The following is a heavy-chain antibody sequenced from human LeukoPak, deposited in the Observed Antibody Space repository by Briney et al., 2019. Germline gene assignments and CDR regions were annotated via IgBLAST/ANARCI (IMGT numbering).Heavy chain of an antibody. D-gene: IGHD4-23*01. CDR3: AREGNGRLSKDLYY. Sequence: ASVKVSCKGSGYTFTDYYLHWVRQAPGQGLEWVGYINPRDGGTSSPPNFRGRVTMTTDASSSTVYMELSRLTSDDPAIYYCAREGNGRLSKDLYYCGQGTLVTVSS. V-gene: IGHV1-2*02. CDR2: INPRDGGT. J-gene: IGHJ4*02. CDR1: GYTFTDYY.